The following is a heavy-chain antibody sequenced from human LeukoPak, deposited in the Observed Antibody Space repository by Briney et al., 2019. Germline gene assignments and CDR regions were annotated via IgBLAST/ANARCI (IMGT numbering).Heavy chain of an antibody. J-gene: IGHJ2*01. V-gene: IGHV1-2*02. CDR2: INPDSGGT. D-gene: IGHD3-22*01. CDR3: ARDFQSNYDMGAYFDL. CDR1: GGTFSSYA. Sequence: GASVKVSCKASGGTFSSYAISWVRQAPGQGLEWMGWINPDSGGTNYAQKFQGRVTMTRDTSISTAYMDLSRLRSDDTAVYYCARDFQSNYDMGAYFDLWGRGTLVTVSS.